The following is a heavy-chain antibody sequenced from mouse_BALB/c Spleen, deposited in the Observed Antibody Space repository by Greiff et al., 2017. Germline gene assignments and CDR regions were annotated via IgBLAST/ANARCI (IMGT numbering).Heavy chain of an antibody. D-gene: IGHD1-1*01. Sequence: EVKLVESGGGLVKPGGSLKLSCAASGFTFSDYYMYWVRQTPEKRLEWVATISDGGSYTYYPDSVKGRFTISRDNAKNNLYLQMSSLKSEDTAMYYCARDATTVVATRYFDYWGQGTTLTVSS. V-gene: IGHV5-4*02. CDR1: GFTFSDYY. J-gene: IGHJ2*01. CDR3: ARDATTVVATRYFDY. CDR2: ISDGGSYT.